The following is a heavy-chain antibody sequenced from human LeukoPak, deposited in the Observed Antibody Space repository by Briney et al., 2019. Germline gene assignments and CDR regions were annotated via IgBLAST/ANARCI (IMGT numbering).Heavy chain of an antibody. D-gene: IGHD1-26*01. CDR2: ISGSGGST. Sequence: GGSLRLSCAASGFTFSSYAMSWVRQAPGKGLEWVSAISGSGGSTYYADSVRGRFTISRDNSKNTLYLQMNSLRAEDTAVYYCARDPNSGSYSAYYYGMDVWGQGTTVTVSS. CDR3: ARDPNSGSYSAYYYGMDV. V-gene: IGHV3-23*01. J-gene: IGHJ6*02. CDR1: GFTFSSYA.